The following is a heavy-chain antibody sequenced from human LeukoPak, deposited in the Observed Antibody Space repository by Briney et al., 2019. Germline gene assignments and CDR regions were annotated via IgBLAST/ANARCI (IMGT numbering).Heavy chain of an antibody. CDR3: TTSPGGDCYPD. CDR2: IKSKTDGGTT. Sequence: PGGSLRLSCAASGFTFSNAWMSWVRQAPGEGLEWVGRIKSKTDGGTTDYAAPVKGRFTISRDDSKNTLYLQMNSLKTEDTAVYYCTTSPGGDCYPDWGQGTLVTVSS. J-gene: IGHJ4*02. CDR1: GFTFSNAW. V-gene: IGHV3-15*01. D-gene: IGHD2-21*02.